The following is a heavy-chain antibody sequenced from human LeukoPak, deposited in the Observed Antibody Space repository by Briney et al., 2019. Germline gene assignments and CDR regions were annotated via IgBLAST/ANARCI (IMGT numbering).Heavy chain of an antibody. CDR2: ISSSSSYI. Sequence: GESLKISCAASGFTFSSYSMNWVRQAPGKGLEWVSSISSSSSYIYYADSVKGRFTISRDNAKNSLYLQMNSLRAEDTAVYYCAREDYGDEGDYWGQGTLVTVSS. CDR1: GFTFSSYS. CDR3: AREDYGDEGDY. J-gene: IGHJ4*02. V-gene: IGHV3-21*01. D-gene: IGHD4-17*01.